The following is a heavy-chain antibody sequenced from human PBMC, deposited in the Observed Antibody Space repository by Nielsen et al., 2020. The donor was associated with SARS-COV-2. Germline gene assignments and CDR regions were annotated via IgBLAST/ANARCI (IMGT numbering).Heavy chain of an antibody. CDR1: GFIVSSKY. Sequence: GGSLRLSCAASGFIVSSKYMNWVRQAPGKGLEWVSVFYSGGTTLYADSVKDRFIISRDNSRNTLYLQMNSLRVEDTAMYYCAREGDTYGVRNFDYWGQGIMVTVSS. CDR3: AREGDTYGVRNFDY. J-gene: IGHJ4*02. D-gene: IGHD5-18*01. CDR2: FYSGGTT. V-gene: IGHV3-53*01.